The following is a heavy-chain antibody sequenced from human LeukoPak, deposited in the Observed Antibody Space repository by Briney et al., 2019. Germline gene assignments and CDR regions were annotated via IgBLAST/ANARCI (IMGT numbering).Heavy chain of an antibody. V-gene: IGHV5-51*01. Sequence: GESLKISCKGSGYSFTSYWIGWVRQMPGKGLEWMGIIYPDDSDTRYSPSFQGQVTISADKSISTAYLQWSSLKASDTAMYYCARSPKDGYNPNAFDIWGQGTMVTVSS. CDR2: IYPDDSDT. J-gene: IGHJ3*02. D-gene: IGHD5-24*01. CDR1: GYSFTSYW. CDR3: ARSPKDGYNPNAFDI.